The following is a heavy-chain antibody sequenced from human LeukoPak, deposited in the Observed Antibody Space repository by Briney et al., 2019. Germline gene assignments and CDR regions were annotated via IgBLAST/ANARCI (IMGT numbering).Heavy chain of an antibody. J-gene: IGHJ4*02. CDR3: ARRGPGATGSVDY. CDR2: MFTSGST. D-gene: IGHD1-26*01. Sequence: SETLSLTCTVSGGSISSGSYYWSWIRQPAGKGLEWIGRMFTSGSTNYNPSLKSRVTISVDTSKNQFSLKLSSVTAADTAVYYCARRGPGATGSVDYWGQGTLVTVSS. V-gene: IGHV4-61*02. CDR1: GGSISSGSYY.